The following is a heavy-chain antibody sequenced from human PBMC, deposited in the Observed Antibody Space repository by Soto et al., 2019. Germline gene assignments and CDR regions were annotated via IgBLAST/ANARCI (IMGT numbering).Heavy chain of an antibody. J-gene: IGHJ4*01. D-gene: IGHD3-9*01. Sequence: PGESLKISCKASGYSFSSYWIAWVRQMPGKGLEWMGIIYPGGSDARYSPSFEGQVTISVDTSINTAYLQWSYLKASDSAMYFCARQSDYNILTGYWYYFDYWGHGSLVTVSS. V-gene: IGHV5-51*01. CDR1: GYSFSSYW. CDR3: ARQSDYNILTGYWYYFDY. CDR2: IYPGGSDA.